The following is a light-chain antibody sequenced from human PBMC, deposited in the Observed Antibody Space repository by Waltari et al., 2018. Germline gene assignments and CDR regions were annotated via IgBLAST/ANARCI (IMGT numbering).Light chain of an antibody. CDR2: AAS. Sequence: EIVMTQSPVTLSVSPGQTATLSCRASQSVSINLAWYQQKPGQAPRLLIYAASTRATGVPARFSGGGPGTEFTLTISSLQSEDFAVYYCQHYNNWPPGTTFGQGTKLEIK. V-gene: IGKV3-15*01. J-gene: IGKJ1*01. CDR1: QSVSIN. CDR3: QHYNNWPPGTT.